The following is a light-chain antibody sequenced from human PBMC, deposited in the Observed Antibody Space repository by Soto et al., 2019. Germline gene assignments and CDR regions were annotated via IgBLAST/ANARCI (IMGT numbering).Light chain of an antibody. Sequence: QSALTQPRSVSGSPGQSVTISCTGTSSDVGAYSYVSWYQQHPGKAPELMIYDVIKRPSGVPDRFSGSKSGNTASLTISGIQAEDEGDYYCSSYAGSYTLVFGGGTKVTVL. V-gene: IGLV2-11*01. CDR2: DVI. J-gene: IGLJ2*01. CDR3: SSYAGSYTLV. CDR1: SSDVGAYSY.